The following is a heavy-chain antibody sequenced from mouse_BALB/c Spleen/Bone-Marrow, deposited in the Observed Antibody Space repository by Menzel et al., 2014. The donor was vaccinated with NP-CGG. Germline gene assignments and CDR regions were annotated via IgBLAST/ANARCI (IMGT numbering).Heavy chain of an antibody. J-gene: IGHJ1*01. CDR3: ARWAVRRPGYFDV. Sequence: VKLMESGAELVKPGASVKLSCKASGYTFTSYWMHWVKQRPGQGLEWIGEINPSNGRTNYNEKFKSEATLTVDKSSSTAYMQLSSLTSEDSAVYYCARWAVRRPGYFDVWGAGTTVTVSS. D-gene: IGHD2-14*01. V-gene: IGHV1S81*02. CDR2: INPSNGRT. CDR1: GYTFTSYW.